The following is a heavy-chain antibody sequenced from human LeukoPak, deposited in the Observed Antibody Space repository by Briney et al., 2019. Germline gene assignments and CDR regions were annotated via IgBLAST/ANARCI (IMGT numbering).Heavy chain of an antibody. CDR1: GFTFTSYG. V-gene: IGHV3-23*01. CDR3: AKDRQYSSGAGLDY. Sequence: GGSLRLSCAASGFTFTSYGVSWVRQAPGKGLEWVSSISASGGSTYYADPVKGRFTISRDNSKNTLYLQMNSLRAEDTAVYYCAKDRQYSSGAGLDYWGQGTLVTVSS. D-gene: IGHD6-19*01. CDR2: ISASGGST. J-gene: IGHJ4*02.